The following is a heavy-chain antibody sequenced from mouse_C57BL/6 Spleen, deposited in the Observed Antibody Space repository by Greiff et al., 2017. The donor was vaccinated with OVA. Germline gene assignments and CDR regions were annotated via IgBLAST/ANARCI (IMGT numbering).Heavy chain of an antibody. CDR3: ASKGLRRGSDMDY. Sequence: QVQLQQSGPELVKPGASVKISCKASGYAFSSYWMNWVKQRPGKGLEWIGRIYPGDGDTNYNGKFKGKATLTADTSSSTAYMQLSSLTSEDSAVYVCASKGLRRGSDMDYWGQGTSVTVSS. CDR1: GYAFSSYW. J-gene: IGHJ4*01. CDR2: IYPGDGDT. V-gene: IGHV1-82*01. D-gene: IGHD2-4*01.